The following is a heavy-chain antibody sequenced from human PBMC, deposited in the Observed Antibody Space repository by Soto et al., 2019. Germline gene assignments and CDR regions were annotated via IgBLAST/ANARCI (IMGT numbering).Heavy chain of an antibody. V-gene: IGHV3-33*01. CDR2: IWDDGSNK. CDR1: GFPFSSFG. J-gene: IGHJ3*02. Sequence: QVQLVESGGGVVQPGKSLRLSCAASGFPFSSFGIHWVRQAPGEGLEWVAVIWDDGSNKYYADSVKGRFTISRDNAKNTVDLQMNSLRGEDTAVYYCARSGCSGGTCYRGYDGFDIWGQGTKVTVSP. CDR3: ARSGCSGGTCYRGYDGFDI. D-gene: IGHD2-15*01.